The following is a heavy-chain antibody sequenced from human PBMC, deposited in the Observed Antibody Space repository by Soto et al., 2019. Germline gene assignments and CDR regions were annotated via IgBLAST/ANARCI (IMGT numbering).Heavy chain of an antibody. CDR1: GGTFSSYA. J-gene: IGHJ6*02. D-gene: IGHD3-10*01. CDR2: IIPIFGTA. V-gene: IGHV1-69*06. CDR3: AETLITMVRGVIPSDYYYGMDV. Sequence: QVQLVQSGAEVKKPGSSVKVSCKASGGTFSSYAISWLRQAPGQGLEWMGGIIPIFGTANYAQKFQGRGTITADKSTSTAYMELSSLRSEDTAVYYGAETLITMVRGVIPSDYYYGMDVWGQGTTVTVSS.